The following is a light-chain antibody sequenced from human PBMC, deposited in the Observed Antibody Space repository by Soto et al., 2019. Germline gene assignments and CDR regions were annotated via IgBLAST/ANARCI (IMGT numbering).Light chain of an antibody. Sequence: EIALTQSPGTLSLSPGERATLSCRASQSVSGSYLAWYQQKPGQAPRLLIYGASSRATGIPDRFSGSGSGTNVTLTISRLEPEDLAVYYCQQHGSSPRTFGQGTKLEIK. CDR2: GAS. CDR1: QSVSGSY. CDR3: QQHGSSPRT. V-gene: IGKV3-20*01. J-gene: IGKJ2*01.